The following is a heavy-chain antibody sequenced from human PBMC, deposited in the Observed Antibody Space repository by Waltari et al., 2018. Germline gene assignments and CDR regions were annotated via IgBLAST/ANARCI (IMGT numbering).Heavy chain of an antibody. D-gene: IGHD2-15*01. CDR2: INPSGGST. CDR3: ARGVAEEVVVVAATRGAFDI. V-gene: IGHV1-46*01. J-gene: IGHJ3*02. CDR1: GYTFTSYY. Sequence: QVQLVQSGAEVKKPGASVKVSCKASGYTFTSYYMHWVRQAPGQGLGWMGIINPSGGSTSYAQKFQGRVTMTRDTSTSTVYMELSSLRSEDTAVYYCARGVAEEVVVVAATRGAFDIWGQGTMVTVSS.